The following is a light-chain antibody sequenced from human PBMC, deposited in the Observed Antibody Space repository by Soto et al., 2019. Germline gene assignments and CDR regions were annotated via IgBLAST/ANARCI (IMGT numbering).Light chain of an antibody. V-gene: IGKV4-1*01. CDR3: QQYESTPPT. J-gene: IGKJ2*01. Sequence: DIVMTQSPDSLAVSLGERATINCKSSQSVLYSSKNKNYLAWYQQRPGQPPKLLIYWASTRESGVPDRFSGFGSGTDFTLNITSLQAEDVAVYYCQQYESTPPTFGQGTKLEIK. CDR2: WAS. CDR1: QSVLYSSKNKNY.